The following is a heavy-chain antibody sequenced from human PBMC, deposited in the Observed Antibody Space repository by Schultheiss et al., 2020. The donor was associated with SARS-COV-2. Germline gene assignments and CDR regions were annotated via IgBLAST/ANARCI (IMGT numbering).Heavy chain of an antibody. Sequence: SETLSLTCTVSGGSISSYYWSWIRQPPGKGLEWIGYIYYSGSTNYNPSLKSRVTISVDTSKNQFSLKLSSVTAADTAVYYCARDMIYYYGSGSLYYGMDVWGQGTTVTVSS. V-gene: IGHV4-59*12. J-gene: IGHJ6*02. CDR1: GGSISSYY. D-gene: IGHD3-10*01. CDR3: ARDMIYYYGSGSLYYGMDV. CDR2: IYYSGST.